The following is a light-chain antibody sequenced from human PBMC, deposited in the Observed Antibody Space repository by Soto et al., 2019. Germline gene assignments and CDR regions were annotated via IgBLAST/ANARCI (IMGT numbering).Light chain of an antibody. J-gene: IGKJ2*01. CDR3: QQYSSFWT. CDR1: QSINTW. CDR2: KAS. V-gene: IGKV1-5*03. Sequence: DIQMTQSPSTLSASVGDRVTSTCRASQSINTWLAWYQQKPGKAPQLLISKASSLESGVPSRFSGSGSGTEFTLTISSLQPDDFATYYCQQYSSFWTFGQGTKLEIK.